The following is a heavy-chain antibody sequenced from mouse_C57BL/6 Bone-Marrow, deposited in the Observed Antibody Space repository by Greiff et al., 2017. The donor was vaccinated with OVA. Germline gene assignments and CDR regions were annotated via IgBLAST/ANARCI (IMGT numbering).Heavy chain of an antibody. CDR1: GYTFTSYW. J-gene: IGHJ2*01. CDR3: ARWDYYGTFDY. V-gene: IGHV1-69*01. Sequence: VQLQQPGAELVMPGASVKLSCKASGYTFTSYWMHWVKQRPGQGLEWIGEIDPSDSYTNYNQKFKGKSTLTVDKSSSTAYMQLSSLTSEDSAVYDCARWDYYGTFDYWGQGTTLTVSS. D-gene: IGHD1-1*01. CDR2: IDPSDSYT.